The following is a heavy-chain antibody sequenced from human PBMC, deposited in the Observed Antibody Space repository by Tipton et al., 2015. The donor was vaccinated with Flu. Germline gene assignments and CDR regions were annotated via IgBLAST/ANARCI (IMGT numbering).Heavy chain of an antibody. CDR3: TRGLKGRFLQLGY. CDR1: GYTFGDYD. J-gene: IGHJ4*02. D-gene: IGHD5-24*01. V-gene: IGHV1-8*01. CDR2: MNPNSGNT. Sequence: QVQLVQSGAEVKKPGASVKVSCETSGYTFGDYDINWVRQATGQGLGWMGWMNPNSGNTGYAQKFQGRVTMTRDISINTAYMDLSSLRSEDTAMYYCTRGLKGRFLQLGYWGQGTLVTVSA.